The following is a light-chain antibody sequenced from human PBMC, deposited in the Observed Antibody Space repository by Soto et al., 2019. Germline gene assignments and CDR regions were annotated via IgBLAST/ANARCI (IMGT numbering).Light chain of an antibody. CDR2: DVS. Sequence: QSVLTQPASVSGSPGQSITISCTGASSDVGGYNYVSWYQQHPGKAPKLMIYDVSNRPSGVSNRFSGSKSGNTASLTISGLQAKDEADYYCSSYTSSSHVFGTGTKVTVL. CDR3: SSYTSSSHV. V-gene: IGLV2-14*01. CDR1: SSDVGGYNY. J-gene: IGLJ1*01.